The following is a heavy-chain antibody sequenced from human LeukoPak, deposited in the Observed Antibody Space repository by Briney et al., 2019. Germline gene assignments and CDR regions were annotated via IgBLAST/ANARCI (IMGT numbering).Heavy chain of an antibody. D-gene: IGHD2-15*01. CDR1: QFTFSNYW. J-gene: IGHJ4*02. V-gene: IGHV3-7*03. CDR2: TSQDGTSI. CDR3: ARDPEDIVVVVAANFDY. Sequence: GGSLRLSCAASQFTFSNYWMSWVRQAPGKGLERVAHTSQDGTSIYYVDSVKGRFTISRDNAKNSLYLQMNSLRAEDTAVYYCARDPEDIVVVVAANFDYWGQGTLVTVSS.